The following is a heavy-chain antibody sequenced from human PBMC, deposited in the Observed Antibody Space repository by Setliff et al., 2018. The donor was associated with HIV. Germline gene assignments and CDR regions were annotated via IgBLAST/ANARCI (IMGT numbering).Heavy chain of an antibody. J-gene: IGHJ6*03. D-gene: IGHD1-26*01. CDR3: ARGQDLGATWTGYYYYYMDV. Sequence: PSETLSLTCTVSGGSFTSRSYYWGWIRQPPGKGLEWIGETNPSGSTKYNPSLKSRVTISVDRSKNQFSLKLTSVTAADTAVYYCARGQDLGATWTGYYYYYMDVWGKGTTVTVSS. V-gene: IGHV4-39*07. CDR1: GGSFTSRSYY. CDR2: TNPSGST.